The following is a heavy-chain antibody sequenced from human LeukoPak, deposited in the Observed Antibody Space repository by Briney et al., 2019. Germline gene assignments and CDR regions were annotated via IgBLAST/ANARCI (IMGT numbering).Heavy chain of an antibody. J-gene: IGHJ4*02. CDR3: ARGDGAAAGSLDY. D-gene: IGHD6-13*01. V-gene: IGHV4-34*01. Sequence: GSLRLSCAASGFTFSSYAMSWIRQPPGKGLEWIGEINHSGSTNYNPSLKSRVTISVDTSKNQFSLKLSSVTAADTAVYYCARGDGAAAGSLDYWGQGTLVTVSS. CDR2: INHSGST. CDR1: GFTFSSYA.